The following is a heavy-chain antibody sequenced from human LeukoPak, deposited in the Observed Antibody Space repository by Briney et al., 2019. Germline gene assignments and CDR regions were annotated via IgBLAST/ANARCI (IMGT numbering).Heavy chain of an antibody. CDR1: GGSISSYY. CDR3: ARDYSSGWYPGRWFDP. J-gene: IGHJ5*02. D-gene: IGHD6-19*01. CDR2: IYYSGST. V-gene: IGHV4-59*01. Sequence: SETLSLTCTVSGGSISSYYWSWIRQPPGKGLEWIGYIYYSGSTNYNPSLKSRVTISVDTSKNQFSLKLSSVTAADTAVYYCARDYSSGWYPGRWFDPWGQGTLVTVSS.